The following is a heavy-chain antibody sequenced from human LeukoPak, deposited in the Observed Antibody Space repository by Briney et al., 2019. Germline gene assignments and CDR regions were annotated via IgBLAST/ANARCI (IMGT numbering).Heavy chain of an antibody. V-gene: IGHV3-30*02. J-gene: IGHJ1*01. CDR2: IPYDEILR. Sequence: GGSLRLSCVASGFTFNTYGMHWVRQAPGKGLEWVAFIPYDEILRYHADSVKGRFTISRDNSKNTLYLQMNSLRPEDTAMYYCAKDTSADPLFQHWGQGTLVTVSS. D-gene: IGHD2-2*01. CDR3: AKDTSADPLFQH. CDR1: GFTFNTYG.